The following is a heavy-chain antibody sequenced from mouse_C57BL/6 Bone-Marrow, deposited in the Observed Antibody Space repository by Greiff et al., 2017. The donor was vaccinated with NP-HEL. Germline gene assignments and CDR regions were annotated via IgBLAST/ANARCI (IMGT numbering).Heavy chain of an antibody. CDR3: ADGGINAEVGAMDG. V-gene: IGHV1-74*01. CDR2: IHPSDSDT. J-gene: IGHJ4*01. D-gene: IGHD1-1*01. Sequence: QVQLQQPGAELVKPGASVKVSCKASGYTFTSYWMHWVKQRPGQGLEWIGRIHPSDSDTNYNQKFKGKATLTVDKSSSTAYMQLSSLTSEDSAVYCWADGGINAEVGAMDGGGRGTSVTVSS. CDR1: GYTFTSYW.